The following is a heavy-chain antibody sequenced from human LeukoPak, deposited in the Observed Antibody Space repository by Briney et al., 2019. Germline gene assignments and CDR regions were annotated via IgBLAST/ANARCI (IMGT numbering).Heavy chain of an antibody. D-gene: IGHD3-9*01. CDR3: ARVPPNYDILTGYQGGAFDI. V-gene: IGHV1-8*01. J-gene: IGHJ3*02. CDR2: MNPKSGNT. Sequence: ASVKVSFKASGYTFTSYDINWVRQATGQGLEWMGWMNPKSGNTGYAQKFQGRVTMTRNTSISTAYMELSSLRSEDTAVYYCARVPPNYDILTGYQGGAFDIWGQGTMVTVS. CDR1: GYTFTSYD.